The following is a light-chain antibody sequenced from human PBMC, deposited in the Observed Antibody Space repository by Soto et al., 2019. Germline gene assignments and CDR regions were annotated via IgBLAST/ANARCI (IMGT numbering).Light chain of an antibody. J-gene: IGKJ4*01. CDR2: DAS. V-gene: IGKV1-5*01. CDR1: QSISNW. Sequence: DIQMTQSPSTLSASVGDRVTITCRASQSISNWLAWYQQKPGKAPKLLIYDASSLHNGVPSRFSGSGSGTEFTLTISNLQPDDFATYYCQQYKTYGGIFGGGTKVEIK. CDR3: QQYKTYGGI.